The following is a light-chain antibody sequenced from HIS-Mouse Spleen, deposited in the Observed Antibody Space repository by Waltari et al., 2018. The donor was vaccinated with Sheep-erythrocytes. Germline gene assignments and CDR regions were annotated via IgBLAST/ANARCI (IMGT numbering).Light chain of an antibody. CDR1: TLGVTY. CDR3: QAWDSSTVV. Sequence: SYELTQPPSVSVSPGPTASITCPGDTLGVTYACWYQQRPGQSPGLVIYQDSKRPSGITERFSGSNSGNTATLTISGTQAMDEADYYCQAWDSSTVVFGGGTKLTVL. J-gene: IGLJ2*01. V-gene: IGLV3-1*01. CDR2: QDS.